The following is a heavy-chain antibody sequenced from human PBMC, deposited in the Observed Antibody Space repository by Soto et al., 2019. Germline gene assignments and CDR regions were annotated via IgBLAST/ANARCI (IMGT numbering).Heavy chain of an antibody. CDR1: GFTLSSYW. V-gene: IGHV3-7*01. CDR3: ARDPVRGDGYTLDY. Sequence: GGPLRLSCAASGFTLSSYWMSWVRQAPGKGLEWVANIKPDGSKTNYVDSVKGRFTISRDNAKSSLYLQVNSLRAEDSAVYYCARDPVRGDGYTLDYWGQGALVTVSS. J-gene: IGHJ4*02. D-gene: IGHD3-10*01. CDR2: IKPDGSKT.